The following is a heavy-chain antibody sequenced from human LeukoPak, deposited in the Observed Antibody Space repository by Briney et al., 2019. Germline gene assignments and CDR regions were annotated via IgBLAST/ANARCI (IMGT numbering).Heavy chain of an antibody. D-gene: IGHD2-2*02. J-gene: IGHJ4*02. CDR3: AKSKGYCSSTSCYTAGY. Sequence: ASVKVSCKASGYTFSSYDISWVRQAPGQGLEWMGGIIPIFGTANYAQKFQGRVTITTDESTSTAYMELSSLRSEDTAVYYCAKSKGYCSSTSCYTAGYWGQGTLVTVSS. CDR1: GYTFSSYD. V-gene: IGHV1-69*05. CDR2: IIPIFGTA.